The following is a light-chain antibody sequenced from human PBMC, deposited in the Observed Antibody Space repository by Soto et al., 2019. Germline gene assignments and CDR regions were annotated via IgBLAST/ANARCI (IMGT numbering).Light chain of an antibody. J-gene: IGKJ5*01. V-gene: IGKV3-15*01. Sequence: EIVLTQSPGTLSLSPGERATLSCRASQSVSSSYLAWYQQKPGQAPRLIIYGASTRATGIPARFSGSGSGTEFTPTISSLQSEDFAVYYCQQYDNWPTITFGQGTRLEIK. CDR1: QSVSSSY. CDR2: GAS. CDR3: QQYDNWPTIT.